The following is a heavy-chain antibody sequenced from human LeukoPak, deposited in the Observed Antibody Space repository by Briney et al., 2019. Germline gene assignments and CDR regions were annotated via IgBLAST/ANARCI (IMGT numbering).Heavy chain of an antibody. CDR1: GFTVSSNY. V-gene: IGHV3-66*02. Sequence: GGSLRLSCAASGFTVSSNYMSWVRQAPGKGLEWVSVIYSGGSTYYADSVKGRFTISRDNSKNTLYLQMNSLRAEDTAVYYCARSMSGELLGEYYFDYWGQGTLVTVSS. J-gene: IGHJ4*02. CDR2: IYSGGST. D-gene: IGHD1-26*01. CDR3: ARSMSGELLGEYYFDY.